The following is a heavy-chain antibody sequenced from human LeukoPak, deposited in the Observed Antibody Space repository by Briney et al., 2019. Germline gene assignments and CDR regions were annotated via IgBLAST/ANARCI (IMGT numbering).Heavy chain of an antibody. D-gene: IGHD3-10*01. Sequence: GGSLRLSCAASGFTFSSYAMSWVRQAPGKGLEWVSAISGSGGSTYYADSVKGRFTISGDNSKNTLYLQMNSLRAEDTAVYYCTTDYYGSGSQFDYWGQGTLVTVSS. J-gene: IGHJ4*02. CDR1: GFTFSSYA. V-gene: IGHV3-23*01. CDR2: ISGSGGST. CDR3: TTDYYGSGSQFDY.